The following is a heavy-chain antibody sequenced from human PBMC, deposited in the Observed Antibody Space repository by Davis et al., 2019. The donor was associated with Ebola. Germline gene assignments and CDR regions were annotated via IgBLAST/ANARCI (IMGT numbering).Heavy chain of an antibody. D-gene: IGHD1-26*01. CDR3: ARDLRYSGTYKGLDP. J-gene: IGHJ5*02. V-gene: IGHV3-30*03. Sequence: GESLKISCTASEFTFSYFGMHWVRQAPGKGLEWVAVISYDGSRKHYADSVKGRFTISRDNSKNTLYLQMNSLRAEDTAVYYCARDLRYSGTYKGLDPWGQGTLVTVSS. CDR1: EFTFSYFG. CDR2: ISYDGSRK.